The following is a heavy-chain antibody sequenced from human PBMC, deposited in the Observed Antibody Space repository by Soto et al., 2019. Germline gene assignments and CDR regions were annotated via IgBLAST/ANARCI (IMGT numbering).Heavy chain of an antibody. D-gene: IGHD1-26*01. CDR3: ARGQWEIRGFDS. Sequence: GXSVKVSYQASVYTFISYNMQCARQAPGQSPEWMGWINAGKGDKKYSQKFQGRVTITRDTTATTVYMELSSLTSEDTAVYYCARGQWEIRGFDSWGQGNLVTVSS. V-gene: IGHV1-3*01. CDR1: VYTFISYN. CDR2: INAGKGDK. J-gene: IGHJ4*02.